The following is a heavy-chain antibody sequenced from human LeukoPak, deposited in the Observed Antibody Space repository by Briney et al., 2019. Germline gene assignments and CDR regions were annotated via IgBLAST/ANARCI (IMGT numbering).Heavy chain of an antibody. CDR2: IHPSGIT. D-gene: IGHD5-24*01. J-gene: IGHJ4*02. V-gene: IGHV4-31*03. CDR3: ARGQDAFKTGY. Sequence: SETLSLTCTVSGGSISTSGYFWGWIRQPPGKGLEWIAYIHPSGITDYNPSLQSRVTMSLDKSQNQFSLKLTSVTAADTAIYYCARGQDAFKTGYWGEGTLVTVSS. CDR1: GGSISTSGYF.